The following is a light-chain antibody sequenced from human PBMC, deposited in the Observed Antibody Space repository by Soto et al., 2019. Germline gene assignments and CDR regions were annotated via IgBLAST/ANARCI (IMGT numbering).Light chain of an antibody. CDR3: QHYDHLPPLS. Sequence: DIQMTQSPSSLSASVGDRVTITCQASQDIRNYLNWYQQKPGKAPNLLIYDASNLRAGVPSRFSGRGSGTEFTFTTSSLQPEDIATNYCQHYDHLPPLSFGGGTKVEIK. CDR2: DAS. CDR1: QDIRNY. J-gene: IGKJ4*01. V-gene: IGKV1-33*01.